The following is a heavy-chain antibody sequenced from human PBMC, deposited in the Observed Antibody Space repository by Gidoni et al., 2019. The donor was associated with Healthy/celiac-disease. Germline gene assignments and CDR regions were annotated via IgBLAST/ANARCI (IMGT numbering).Heavy chain of an antibody. V-gene: IGHV1-69*06. J-gene: IGHJ3*02. Sequence: QVQLLHSGAGVKKPGSSVTFSCKASVGPFSSYAISWVRQAPGQGLEWMGGIIPIFGTANDAQKFQGRVTMTADKSTSTAYMELSSLRSEDTAVYYCAILYDSSGQTRGALDIWGQGTMVTVSS. CDR3: AILYDSSGQTRGALDI. CDR2: IIPIFGTA. D-gene: IGHD3-22*01. CDR1: VGPFSSYA.